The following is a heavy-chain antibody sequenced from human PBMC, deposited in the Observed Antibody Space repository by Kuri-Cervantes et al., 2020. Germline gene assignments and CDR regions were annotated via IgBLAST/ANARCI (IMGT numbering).Heavy chain of an antibody. CDR3: ARERPYYYYGMDV. CDR2: IWYDGSNK. Sequence: GGSLRLSCAASGFTFSSYGIHWVRQAPGKGLEWVAVIWYDGSNKYYTDSVKGRFTISRDNSKNTLYLQMNSLRAEDTAVYYCARERPYYYYGMDVWGQGTTVTVSS. CDR1: GFTFSSYG. J-gene: IGHJ6*02. V-gene: IGHV3-33*01.